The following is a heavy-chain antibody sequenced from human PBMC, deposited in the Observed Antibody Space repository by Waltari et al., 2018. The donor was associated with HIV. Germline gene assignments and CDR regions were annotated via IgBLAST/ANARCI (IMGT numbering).Heavy chain of an antibody. V-gene: IGHV1-18*01. J-gene: IGHJ4*02. Sequence: QVHLVQSGAEMKEHGASVKVSCKAYGYTVLSFGISWLRQAPGHGLEWMGWISTYNANTNYAQSLQGRVTMTTDTSTTTAYMELRSLTSDDTAVYYCARDGLRYSGTFYSDYWGQGTLVTVSS. CDR3: ARDGLRYSGTFYSDY. CDR2: ISTYNANT. CDR1: GYTVLSFG. D-gene: IGHD1-26*01.